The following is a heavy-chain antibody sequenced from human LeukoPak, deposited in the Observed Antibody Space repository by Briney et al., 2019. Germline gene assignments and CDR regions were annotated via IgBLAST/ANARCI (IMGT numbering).Heavy chain of an antibody. CDR3: ARAHYLKYYYDSSGLMAPFDY. D-gene: IGHD3-22*01. Sequence: HSGGSLRLSCAASGFTFSSYSMNWARQAPGKGLEWVSYISSSSSTIYYADSVKGRFTISRDNAKNSLYLQMNSLRDEDTAVYYCARAHYLKYYYDSSGLMAPFDYWGQGTLVTVSS. CDR2: ISSSSSTI. V-gene: IGHV3-48*02. J-gene: IGHJ4*02. CDR1: GFTFSSYS.